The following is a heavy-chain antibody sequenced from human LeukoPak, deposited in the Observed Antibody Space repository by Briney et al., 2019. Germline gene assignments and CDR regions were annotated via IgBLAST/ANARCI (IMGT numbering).Heavy chain of an antibody. CDR2: IYPGDSDT. Sequence: GESLKISCKGSGYSFTTYWIAWVRQMPGKGLEWMGIIYPGDSDTRYSPSFQGQVTISGDKPVSAAYLQWSSLKASDTAMYYCASPPTRECSSISCPLSYWGQGTLVTVSS. CDR3: ASPPTRECSSISCPLSY. J-gene: IGHJ4*02. CDR1: GYSFTTYW. D-gene: IGHD2-2*01. V-gene: IGHV5-51*04.